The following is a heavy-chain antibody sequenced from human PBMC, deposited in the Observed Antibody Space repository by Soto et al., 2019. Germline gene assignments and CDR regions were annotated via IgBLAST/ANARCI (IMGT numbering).Heavy chain of an antibody. J-gene: IGHJ5*02. Sequence: SETLSLTCTVSGDFISSYSISVYYWSWIRQPPGKGLECLGYISYSGSTNYNPSHKSRVTISLDTSKNQFSLELSSVTAADTAVYYCARLGGYYQALTAWGQGTLVTVSS. CDR3: ARLGGYYQALTA. CDR2: ISYSGST. D-gene: IGHD3-3*01. V-gene: IGHV4-59*08. CDR1: GDFISSYSISVYY.